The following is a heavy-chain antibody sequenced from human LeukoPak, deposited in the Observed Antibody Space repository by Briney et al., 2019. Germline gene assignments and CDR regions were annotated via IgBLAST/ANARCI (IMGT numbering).Heavy chain of an antibody. CDR2: FIPIFGMP. CDR1: GGSFSNYA. Sequence: SVKVSCKASGGSFSNYAISWVRQAPGQGLEWMGGFIPIFGMPDYSQKFQGRVTITADESTSTAYMELSSLRSEDTAVYYCARGYEESYYFDYWGQGTLVTVSS. J-gene: IGHJ4*02. CDR3: ARGYEESYYFDY. V-gene: IGHV1-69*13. D-gene: IGHD5-12*01.